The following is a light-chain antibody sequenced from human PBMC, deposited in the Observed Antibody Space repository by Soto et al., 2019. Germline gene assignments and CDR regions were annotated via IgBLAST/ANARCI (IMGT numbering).Light chain of an antibody. V-gene: IGLV4-60*02. J-gene: IGLJ2*01. Sequence: QPVLTQSSSASASLGSSVKLTCTLSSGHSSYIIAWHQQQPGKAPRYLMKLEGSGSYNKGSGVPDRFSGSSSGADRYLTIPTLQFEDEADYYCETWDSNTRVFGGGTKLTVL. CDR2: LEGSGSY. CDR3: ETWDSNTRV. CDR1: SGHSSYI.